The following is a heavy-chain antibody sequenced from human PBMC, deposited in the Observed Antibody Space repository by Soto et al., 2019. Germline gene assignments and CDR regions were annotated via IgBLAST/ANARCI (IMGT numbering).Heavy chain of an antibody. CDR1: GFTFRNAW. V-gene: IGHV3-15*01. Sequence: VQLVESGGGLVKPGGSLRLSCAASGFTFRNAWLRWVRQPPGKVLEWVGRIKSKTDGGTTQDAAPVKGRFTISRDDSKNTLYLEMNSLKTEDTAVNYCTTGSLTKWTRGEDHWGQGTLVTVSS. CDR2: IKSKTDGGTT. J-gene: IGHJ4*02. CDR3: TTGSLTKWTRGEDH. D-gene: IGHD3-10*01.